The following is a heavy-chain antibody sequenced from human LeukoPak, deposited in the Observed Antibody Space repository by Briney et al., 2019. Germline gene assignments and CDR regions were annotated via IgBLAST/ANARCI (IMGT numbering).Heavy chain of an antibody. J-gene: IGHJ6*02. V-gene: IGHV3-49*04. CDR1: GFTFGDYA. CDR2: IRSKAHGGTT. Sequence: GGSLGLSCTASGFTFGDYAMSWVRQAPGKGLDWVGFIRSKAHGGTTEYAASVKVRFTISRDDSKRIVQLQMHSLRTADTAEYYCTRGLRYGMDVWGQGTTVAVSS. D-gene: IGHD5/OR15-5a*01. CDR3: TRGLRYGMDV.